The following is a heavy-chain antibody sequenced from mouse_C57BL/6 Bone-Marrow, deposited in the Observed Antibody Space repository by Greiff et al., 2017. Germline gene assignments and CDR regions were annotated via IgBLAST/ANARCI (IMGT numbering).Heavy chain of an antibody. Sequence: VQLQQSGPELVKPGASVKLSCKASGYTFTDYNMNWVKQSNGKSLEWIGVINPNYGTTSYNQKFKGKTTLTVDQSSSTAYMQLNNLTSEDSAVYYCSRSGINSVVATDWYFDVWGTGTTVTVSS. CDR1: GYTFTDYN. V-gene: IGHV1-39*01. CDR2: INPNYGTT. CDR3: SRSGINSVVATDWYFDV. J-gene: IGHJ1*03. D-gene: IGHD1-1*01.